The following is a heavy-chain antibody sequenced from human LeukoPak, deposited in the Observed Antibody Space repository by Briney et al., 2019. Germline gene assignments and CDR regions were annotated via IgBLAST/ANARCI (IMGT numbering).Heavy chain of an antibody. J-gene: IGHJ3*02. CDR2: ISWNSGSI. CDR3: AKGIAAAGTDAFDI. D-gene: IGHD6-13*01. CDR1: GFTFDDYA. Sequence: PGGSLRLSCAAPGFTFDDYAMHWVRQAPGKGLEWVSGISWNSGSIGYADSVKGRFTISRDNAMNSLYLQMNSLRAEDTALYYCAKGIAAAGTDAFDIWGQGTMVTVSS. V-gene: IGHV3-9*01.